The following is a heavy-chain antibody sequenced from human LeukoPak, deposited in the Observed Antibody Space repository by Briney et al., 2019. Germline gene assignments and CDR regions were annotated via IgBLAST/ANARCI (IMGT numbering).Heavy chain of an antibody. CDR2: IRGSGGST. CDR3: AKYTSSSVYYGMDV. J-gene: IGHJ6*02. D-gene: IGHD6-6*01. V-gene: IGHV3-23*01. Sequence: GGSLRLSCAASGFTFSNYAMSWVRQAPGKGLEWVSAIRGSGGSTYYADSVKGRFTISRDNSKSTLYLQMNSLRAEDTAVYYCAKYTSSSVYYGMDVWGQGTTVTVSS. CDR1: GFTFSNYA.